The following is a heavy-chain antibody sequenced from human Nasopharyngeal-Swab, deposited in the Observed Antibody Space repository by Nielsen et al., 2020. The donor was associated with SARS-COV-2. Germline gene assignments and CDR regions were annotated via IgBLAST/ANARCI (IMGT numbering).Heavy chain of an antibody. V-gene: IGHV2-70*01. CDR3: ARSELRFLEWSSFDP. Sequence: SGPTLVKPTQTVTLTCTFSGFSLSTSGMCVSWIRQPPGKALEWLALIDWDDDKYYSTSLKTRLTISKDTSKNQVVLTMTNMDPVDTATYYCARSELRFLEWSSFDPWGQGTLVTVSS. J-gene: IGHJ5*02. CDR2: IDWDDDK. D-gene: IGHD3-3*01. CDR1: GFSLSTSGMC.